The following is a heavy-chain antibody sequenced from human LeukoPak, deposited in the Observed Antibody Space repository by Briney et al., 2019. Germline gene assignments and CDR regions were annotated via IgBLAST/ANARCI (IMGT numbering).Heavy chain of an antibody. V-gene: IGHV1-18*01. CDR3: AKSSIIAAAGPYYFDY. CDR2: ISAYNGNT. CDR1: GYTFTSYG. Sequence: ASVKVSCKASGYTFTSYGISWVRQAPGQGLEWMGWISAYNGNTNYAQKLQGRVTMTTDTSTSTAYMELSSLRSEDTAVYYCAKSSIIAAAGPYYFDYWGQGTLVTVSS. J-gene: IGHJ4*02. D-gene: IGHD6-13*01.